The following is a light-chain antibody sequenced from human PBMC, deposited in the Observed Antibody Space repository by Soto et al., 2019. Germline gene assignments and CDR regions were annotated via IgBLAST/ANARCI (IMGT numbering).Light chain of an antibody. CDR2: KIS. CDR3: MQAGPNVWT. CDR1: QSLVHSDGNTY. Sequence: DSVMTQTPLSSPVTLGQPASISCTSSQSLVHSDGNTYVCWLQQRPGQPPRLLIYKISNRFSGVPDRFRRSGAGKDFTVKSSRVEAEDVGVYYGMQAGPNVWTFGEGTKVDIK. V-gene: IGKV2-24*01. J-gene: IGKJ1*01.